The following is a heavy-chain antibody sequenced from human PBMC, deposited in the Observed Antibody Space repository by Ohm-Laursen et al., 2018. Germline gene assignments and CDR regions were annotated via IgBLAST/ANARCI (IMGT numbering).Heavy chain of an antibody. CDR3: ARDHSSGWYYFDY. D-gene: IGHD6-19*01. CDR2: ISSGSVTI. V-gene: IGHV3-11*01. Sequence: SLRLSCAASGFIFGDYSMTWIRQAPGKGLEWISYISSGSVTIHYADSVRGRFTISRDNAKNSLYLQMNSLRAEDTAVYYCARDHSSGWYYFDYWGQGTLVTVSS. J-gene: IGHJ4*02. CDR1: GFIFGDYS.